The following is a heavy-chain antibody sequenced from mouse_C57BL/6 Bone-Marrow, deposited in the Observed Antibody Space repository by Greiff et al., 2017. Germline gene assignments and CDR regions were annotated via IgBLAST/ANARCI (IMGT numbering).Heavy chain of an antibody. CDR1: GYTFTDYY. Sequence: EVQLQQSGPELVKPGASVKISCKASGYTFTDYYMNWVKQSHGKSLEWIGDINPNNGGTSYNQKFKGKATLTVDKSSSTAYMELRSLTSEDSAVYYCARSIAIDDGYYLYYYAMDYWGQGTSVTVSS. J-gene: IGHJ4*01. V-gene: IGHV1-26*01. CDR2: INPNNGGT. D-gene: IGHD2-3*01. CDR3: ARSIAIDDGYYLYYYAMDY.